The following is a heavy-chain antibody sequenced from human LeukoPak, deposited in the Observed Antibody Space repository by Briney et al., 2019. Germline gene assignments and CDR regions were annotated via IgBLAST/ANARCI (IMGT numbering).Heavy chain of an antibody. CDR2: IKQGGSEK. CDR3: VAGKEI. V-gene: IGHV3-7*02. J-gene: IGHJ4*02. D-gene: IGHD6-19*01. Sequence: GGSLRFSCAASGFIFTNYWMNWVRQAPGRGLEWVAMIKQGGSEKFYVDSVKGRFLISRDNGKNSLYLQMNSLRAEDTAVYYCVAGKEIWGQGTLVTVSS. CDR1: GFIFTNYW.